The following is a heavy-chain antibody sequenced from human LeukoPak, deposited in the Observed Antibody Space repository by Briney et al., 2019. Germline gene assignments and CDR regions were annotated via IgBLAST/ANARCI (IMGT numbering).Heavy chain of an antibody. CDR3: AKDPPSYSWNYIKYFDS. Sequence: PGGSLRLSCAASGFTFSSYSMNWVRQTPGKGLEWVSGIVASGDRTYYAESVKGRFTISRDNSKNTVHLQMTTLRVDDTAVYYCAKDPPSYSWNYIKYFDSWGQGTLVTVSS. V-gene: IGHV3-23*01. CDR1: GFTFSSYS. J-gene: IGHJ4*02. CDR2: IVASGDRT. D-gene: IGHD1-1*01.